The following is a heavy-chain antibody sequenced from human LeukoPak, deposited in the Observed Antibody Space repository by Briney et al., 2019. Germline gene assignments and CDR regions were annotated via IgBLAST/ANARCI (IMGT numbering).Heavy chain of an antibody. V-gene: IGHV4-34*01. J-gene: IGHJ6*03. CDR3: ARVPTYYDFWSGYSTTYYYYYMDV. CDR2: INHSGST. CDR1: GGSFSGYY. Sequence: SETLSLTCAVYGGSFSGYYWSWIRQPPGKGLEWIGEINHSGSTNYNPSLKSRVTISVDTSKNQFSLKLSSVTAADTAVYYCARVPTYYDFWSGYSTTYYYYYMDVWGKGTTVTVSS. D-gene: IGHD3-3*01.